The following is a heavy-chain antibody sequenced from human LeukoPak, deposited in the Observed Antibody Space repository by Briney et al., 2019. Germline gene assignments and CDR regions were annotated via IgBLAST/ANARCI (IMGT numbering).Heavy chain of an antibody. CDR2: IIPIFGTA. V-gene: IGHV1-69*05. Sequence: SVKVSCKASGGTFTSYGISWVGQAQGQGRGWMGGIIPIFGTANYSQKFQGRVTITTDASTSPAYMELSSLRSEDTAVYYCARGPKGYSYGYEYYFDYWGQGTLVTVSS. CDR1: GGTFTSYG. D-gene: IGHD5-18*01. J-gene: IGHJ4*02. CDR3: ARGPKGYSYGYEYYFDY.